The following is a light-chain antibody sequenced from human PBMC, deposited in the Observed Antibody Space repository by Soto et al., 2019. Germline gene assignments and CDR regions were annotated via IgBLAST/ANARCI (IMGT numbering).Light chain of an antibody. Sequence: EIVMTQSPGTLSLSPGERATLSCRASQSVSSNYLAWFHQKPGQPPRLLIYGASSRATGIPDRFSGSGSGTDFPLTISRLEPEDFAVYYCQQYGRSPFTFGPGTKVDIK. CDR1: QSVSSNY. V-gene: IGKV3-20*01. CDR3: QQYGRSPFT. J-gene: IGKJ3*01. CDR2: GAS.